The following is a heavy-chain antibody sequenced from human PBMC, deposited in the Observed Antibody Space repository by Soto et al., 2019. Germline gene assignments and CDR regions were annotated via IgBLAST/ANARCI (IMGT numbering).Heavy chain of an antibody. Sequence: SETLSLTCSVSGDSISNLDYFWAWIRQPPGQALEYIGYIYKSATTYYNPSFESRVAISVDTSKSQFSLNVTSVTSADTAVYFCARGRYCLTGRCFPNWFDSWGQGALVTVSS. V-gene: IGHV4-30-4*01. J-gene: IGHJ5*01. CDR1: GDSISNLDYF. CDR2: IYKSATT. CDR3: ARGRYCLTGRCFPNWFDS. D-gene: IGHD7-27*01.